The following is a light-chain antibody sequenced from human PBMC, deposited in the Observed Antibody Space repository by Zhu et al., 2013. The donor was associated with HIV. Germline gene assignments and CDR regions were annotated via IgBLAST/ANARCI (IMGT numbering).Light chain of an antibody. CDR1: RDLKSN. CDR3: QQRSNWPWT. Sequence: EVVLTQSPATLSVSPGDRVTLSCRASRDLKSNLAWYRQKLGQAPRLVIYGASSRAIGIPDRFSGSGSGTDFTLTISRLEPEDVAVYYCQQRSNWPWTFGQGTKVEIK. J-gene: IGKJ1*01. CDR2: GAS. V-gene: IGKV3D-20*02.